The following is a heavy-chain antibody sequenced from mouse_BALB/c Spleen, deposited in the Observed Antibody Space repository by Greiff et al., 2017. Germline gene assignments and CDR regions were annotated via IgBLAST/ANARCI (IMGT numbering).Heavy chain of an antibody. CDR1: GYSFTDYI. V-gene: IGHV1-39*01. CDR2: INPYYGST. CDR3: ASGAMDY. Sequence: EVQLQQTGPEPVKPGASVKISCKASGYSFTDYIMLWVKQSHGKSLEWIGNINPYYGSTSYNLKFKGKATLTVDKSSSTAYMQLNSLTSEDSAVYYCASGAMDYWGQGTSVTVSS. J-gene: IGHJ4*01.